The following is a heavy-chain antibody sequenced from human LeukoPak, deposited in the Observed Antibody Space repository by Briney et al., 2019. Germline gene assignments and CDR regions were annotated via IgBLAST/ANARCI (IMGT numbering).Heavy chain of an antibody. V-gene: IGHV1-69*01. CDR2: IIPIFGTA. D-gene: IGHD1-26*01. CDR1: GGTFSSYA. J-gene: IGHJ4*02. Sequence: SVKVSCKASGGTFSSYAISWVRQAPGQGLEWMGGIIPIFGTANYAQKFQGRVTITADEPTSTAYMELSSLRSEDTAVYYCARWEGIGGLYYFDYWGQGTLVTVSS. CDR3: ARWEGIGGLYYFDY.